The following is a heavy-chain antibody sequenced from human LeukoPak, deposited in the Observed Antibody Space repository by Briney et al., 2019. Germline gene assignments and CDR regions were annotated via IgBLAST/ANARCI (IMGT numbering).Heavy chain of an antibody. V-gene: IGHV1-18*01. Sequence: ASVKVSCKASGYTFTSYGINWVRQAPGQGLEWMGWISAYNGNTNYAQKLQGRVTMTTDTSTSTAYMELRSLRSDDTAVYYCARDPYDSSGYYYPTAFDIWGQGAMVTVSS. D-gene: IGHD3-22*01. CDR2: ISAYNGNT. J-gene: IGHJ3*02. CDR1: GYTFTSYG. CDR3: ARDPYDSSGYYYPTAFDI.